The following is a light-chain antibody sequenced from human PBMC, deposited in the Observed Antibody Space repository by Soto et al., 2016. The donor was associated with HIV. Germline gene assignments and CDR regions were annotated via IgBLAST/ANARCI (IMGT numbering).Light chain of an antibody. CDR2: DDS. Sequence: SYELTQPPSLSVAPRKTARITCGGNNVGSKSVQWYQQKPGQAPILVLYDDSDRPSGIPERFSGSNSGDTATLTTSRVEAGDEADYYCQVWDASTDLVVFGGGTKLTVL. CDR3: QVWDASTDLVV. V-gene: IGLV3-21*03. CDR1: NVGSKS. J-gene: IGLJ2*01.